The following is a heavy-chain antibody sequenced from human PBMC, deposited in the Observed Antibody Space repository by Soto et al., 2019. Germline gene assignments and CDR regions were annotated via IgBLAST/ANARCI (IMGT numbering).Heavy chain of an antibody. CDR2: LSYDGNTR. J-gene: IGHJ4*02. V-gene: IGHV3-30*04. D-gene: IGHD2-15*01. CDR3: AREEGGRHASLEY. Sequence: QVYLVESGGGVVQPGRSLRLSCAASGFIFTDYAMHWVRQAPGKGLEWVAALSYDGNTRFYPDSVKGRFTMSGDASKNTVYLQMNSLRPEDTAVYYWAREEGGRHASLEYWGQGTLVTVSS. CDR1: GFIFTDYA.